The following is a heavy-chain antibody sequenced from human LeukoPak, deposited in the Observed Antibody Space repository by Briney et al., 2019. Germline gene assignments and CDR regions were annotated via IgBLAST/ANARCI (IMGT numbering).Heavy chain of an antibody. CDR1: GYTFIGYH. D-gene: IGHD3-22*01. CDR3: ARVPHFRNYYDSSPLDY. J-gene: IGHJ4*02. V-gene: IGHV1-2*02. Sequence: ASVKVSCKASGYTFIGYHVHWVRQAPGQGLQWMGRINPYSGGTNYAQKFQGRVTMTRDTSIKTIYMELSRLTSDDTALYYCARVPHFRNYYDSSPLDYWGQGTLVTVSS. CDR2: INPYSGGT.